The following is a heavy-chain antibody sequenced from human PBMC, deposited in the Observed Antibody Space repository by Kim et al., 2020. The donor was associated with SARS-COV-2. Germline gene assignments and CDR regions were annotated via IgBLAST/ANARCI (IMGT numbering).Heavy chain of an antibody. CDR3: AKLRGYIAVAGNAFDI. Sequence: KGRVTNTRDNAKNSLYLQMNSLRAEDTALYYCAKLRGYIAVAGNAFDIWGQGTMVTVSS. V-gene: IGHV3-9*01. D-gene: IGHD6-19*01. J-gene: IGHJ3*02.